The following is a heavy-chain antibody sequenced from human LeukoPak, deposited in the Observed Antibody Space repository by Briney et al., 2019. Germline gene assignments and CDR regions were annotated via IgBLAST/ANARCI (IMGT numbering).Heavy chain of an antibody. Sequence: GGSLRLSCAASGFTFSSYSMNWVRQAPGKGLEWVSSISSSSSYIYYADSVKGRFTISRDNAKNSLYLQMSSLRAEDTAVYYCAKDCNDYVWGSYLYYFDYWGQGTLVTVSS. D-gene: IGHD3-16*02. V-gene: IGHV3-21*04. CDR2: ISSSSSYI. CDR3: AKDCNDYVWGSYLYYFDY. CDR1: GFTFSSYS. J-gene: IGHJ4*02.